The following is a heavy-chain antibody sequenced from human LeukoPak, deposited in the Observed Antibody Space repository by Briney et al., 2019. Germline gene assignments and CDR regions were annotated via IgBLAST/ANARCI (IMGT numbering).Heavy chain of an antibody. CDR2: IKSKTDGGTT. CDR1: GFTFSNAW. V-gene: IGHV3-15*01. J-gene: IGHJ6*03. Sequence: SGGSLRLSCAASGFTFSNAWMSWVRQAPGKGLEWVGRIKSKTDGGTTDYAAPVKGRFTISRDDSKNTLYLQMNSLKTEDTAVYYCTTGSTAMVYYYYYYMDVWGKGTTVTVSS. CDR3: TTGSTAMVYYYYYYMDV. D-gene: IGHD5-18*01.